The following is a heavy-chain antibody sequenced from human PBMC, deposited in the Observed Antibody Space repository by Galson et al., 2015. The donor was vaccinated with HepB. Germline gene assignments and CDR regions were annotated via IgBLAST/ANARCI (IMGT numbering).Heavy chain of an antibody. CDR1: GGTFRSYG. Sequence: SVKVSCKASGGTFRSYGVSWLRQAPGQGLEWMGWISGYDVNVRYAQKFQGRLTMTTDTSTSTAHLDLRSLRSDDSAVYYCARGGLATIGGPTFDYWGQGTLVTVSS. CDR2: ISGYDVNV. V-gene: IGHV1-18*01. J-gene: IGHJ4*02. CDR3: ARGGLATIGGPTFDY. D-gene: IGHD5-24*01.